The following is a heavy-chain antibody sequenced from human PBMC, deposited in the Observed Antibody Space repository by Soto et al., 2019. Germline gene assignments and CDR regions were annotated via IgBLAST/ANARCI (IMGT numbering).Heavy chain of an antibody. Sequence: RGSLRLSSSDSGFTFSSYGMHWVLQTPVKGLEWVAVISHDGSNEYYADSVKGRFTISRDNSKNTVYLQMNSLRSEETAVYYCEKMYNSGWYNYFDYWGKGVLVTVSS. CDR3: EKMYNSGWYNYFDY. CDR1: GFTFSSYG. D-gene: IGHD6-19*01. CDR2: ISHDGSNE. V-gene: IGHV3-30*18. J-gene: IGHJ4*02.